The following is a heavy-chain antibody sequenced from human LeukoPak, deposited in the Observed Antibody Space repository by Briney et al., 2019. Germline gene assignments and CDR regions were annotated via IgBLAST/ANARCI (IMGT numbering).Heavy chain of an antibody. D-gene: IGHD3-22*01. Sequence: ASVKVSCKATGYTFPSCVCNWVRQASGQGLEWMGWMNPNSGNTGYAQKFQGRVTITRNTSISTAYMELSSLRSEDTAVYYCARAEGYYDSSGYYGDAFDIWGQGTMVNVSS. CDR3: ARAEGYYDSSGYYGDAFDI. J-gene: IGHJ3*02. V-gene: IGHV1-8*03. CDR2: MNPNSGNT. CDR1: GYTFPSCV.